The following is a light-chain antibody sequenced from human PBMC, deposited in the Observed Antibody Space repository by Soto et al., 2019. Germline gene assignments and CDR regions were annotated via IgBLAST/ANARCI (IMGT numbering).Light chain of an antibody. V-gene: IGKV1-39*01. Sequence: DIQMTQSPSSLSASVGDRVTITCRASQSISSYLNWYQQKPGKAPKLQIYDASSLQSGVASRFSGRGSRTDFTLTISSLQPEDFATYCCLQSYSTPYTFGQGTKLQI. CDR3: LQSYSTPYT. J-gene: IGKJ2*01. CDR2: DAS. CDR1: QSISSY.